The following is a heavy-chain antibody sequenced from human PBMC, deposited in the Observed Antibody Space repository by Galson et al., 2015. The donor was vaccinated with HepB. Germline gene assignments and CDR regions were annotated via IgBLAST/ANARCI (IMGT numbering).Heavy chain of an antibody. J-gene: IGHJ6*02. D-gene: IGHD3-3*01. Sequence: SVKVSCKASGYTFTSYGISWVRQAPGQGLEWMGWISAYNGNTNYAQKLQGRVTMTTDTSTSTAYMELRSLRSDDTAVYYCALCELNYDFWSGYYQYPHSGMDVWGQGTTVTVSS. CDR2: ISAYNGNT. CDR1: GYTFTSYG. V-gene: IGHV1-18*04. CDR3: ALCELNYDFWSGYYQYPHSGMDV.